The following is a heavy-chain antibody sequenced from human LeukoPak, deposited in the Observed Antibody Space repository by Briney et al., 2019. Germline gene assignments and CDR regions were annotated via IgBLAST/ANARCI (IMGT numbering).Heavy chain of an antibody. CDR3: ARGNTENDSSGLDY. V-gene: IGHV4-34*01. CDR2: INHSGST. D-gene: IGHD3-22*01. CDR1: GGSFSGYY. J-gene: IGHJ4*02. Sequence: SETLSLTCAVYGGSFSGYYWSWIRQPPGKGPEWIGEINHSGSTNYNPSLKSRVTISVDTSKNQFSLKLSSVTAADTAVYYCARGNTENDSSGLDYWGQGTLVTVSS.